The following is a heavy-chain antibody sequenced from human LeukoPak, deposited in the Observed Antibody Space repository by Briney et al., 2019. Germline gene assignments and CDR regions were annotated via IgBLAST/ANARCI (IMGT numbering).Heavy chain of an antibody. V-gene: IGHV4-34*01. CDR3: ARWSGAIHVFDP. D-gene: IGHD2-21*01. CDR2: INHSGST. J-gene: IGHJ5*02. CDR1: GGSFSAYY. Sequence: SETLSLTCAVYGGSFSAYYWSWIRQSPGKGLEWIGEINHSGSTIYPPSLKSRVTISVDTSKNQFSLQLTSVTAADTAVYYCARWSGAIHVFDPWGQAALVTVSS.